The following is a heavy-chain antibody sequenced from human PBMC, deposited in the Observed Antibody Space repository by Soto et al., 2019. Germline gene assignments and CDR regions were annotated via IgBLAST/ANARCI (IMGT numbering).Heavy chain of an antibody. V-gene: IGHV3-30*18. D-gene: IGHD3-22*01. Sequence: GGSLRLSCAASGFTFSSYGMHWVRQAPGKGLEWVAVISYDGSNKYYADSVKGRFTISRDNSKNTLYLQMNSLRAEDTAVYYCAKSAPRYYYDSSGSVHQGEYFDYWGQGTLVTVSS. CDR3: AKSAPRYYYDSSGSVHQGEYFDY. J-gene: IGHJ4*02. CDR2: ISYDGSNK. CDR1: GFTFSSYG.